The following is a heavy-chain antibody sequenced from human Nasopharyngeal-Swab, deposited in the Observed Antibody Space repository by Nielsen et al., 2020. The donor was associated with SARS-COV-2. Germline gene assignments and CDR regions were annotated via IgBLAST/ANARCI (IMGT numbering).Heavy chain of an antibody. D-gene: IGHD5-24*01. Sequence: LRLSCAVSGGPISSGGYSWSWIRQPPGKGLEWIGYIYHSGSTYYNPSLKSRVTISVDRSKNQFSLKLSSVTAADTAVYYCASSEMATIGDDAFDIWGQGTMVTVSS. CDR2: IYHSGST. J-gene: IGHJ3*02. CDR3: ASSEMATIGDDAFDI. CDR1: GGPISSGGYS. V-gene: IGHV4-30-2*01.